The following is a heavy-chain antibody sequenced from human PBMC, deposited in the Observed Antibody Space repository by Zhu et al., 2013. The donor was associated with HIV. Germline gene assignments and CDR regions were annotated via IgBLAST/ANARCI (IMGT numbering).Heavy chain of an antibody. V-gene: IGHV1-18*01. D-gene: IGHD2-15*01. J-gene: IGHJ4*02. Sequence: VQLVQSGAEVREPGSSVKVSCKASGYTFTSYGITWVRQAPGQGLEWMGWISPHNANSNYAQKFQGRVTLTTDTVTGTAYMELRSLTSDDTAVYYCAGPNCSGGSCYSYDHWGQGTRVTVSS. CDR3: AGPNCSGGSCYSYDH. CDR2: ISPHNANS. CDR1: GYTFTSYG.